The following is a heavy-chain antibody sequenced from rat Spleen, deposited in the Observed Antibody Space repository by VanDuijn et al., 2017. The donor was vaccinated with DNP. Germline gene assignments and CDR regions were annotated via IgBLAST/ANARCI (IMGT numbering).Heavy chain of an antibody. CDR2: ISYDGSST. CDR3: ARHFGRPYWYFDF. J-gene: IGHJ1*01. Sequence: EVQLVESGGGLVQPGRSLKLSCAASGFTFSDYNMAWVRQAPKKGLEWVATISYDGSSTYYRDSVKGRFTISRDNAKSTLYLQMDSLGSEDTATYYCARHFGRPYWYFDFWGPGTMVTVSS. V-gene: IGHV5-7*01. CDR1: GFTFSDYN. D-gene: IGHD4-6*01.